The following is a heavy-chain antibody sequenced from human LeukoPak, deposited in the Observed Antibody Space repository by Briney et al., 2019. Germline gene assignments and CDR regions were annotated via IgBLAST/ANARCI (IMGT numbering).Heavy chain of an antibody. D-gene: IGHD1-26*01. CDR3: AREWENDLRFDP. Sequence: LGASVKVSCTASGGTFSSYAISWVRQAPGQGLEWMGGIIPIFGTANYAQKFQGRVTITADESTSTAYMELSSLRSEDTAVYYCAREWENDLRFDPWGQGTLVTVSS. CDR1: GGTFSSYA. J-gene: IGHJ5*02. V-gene: IGHV1-69*13. CDR2: IIPIFGTA.